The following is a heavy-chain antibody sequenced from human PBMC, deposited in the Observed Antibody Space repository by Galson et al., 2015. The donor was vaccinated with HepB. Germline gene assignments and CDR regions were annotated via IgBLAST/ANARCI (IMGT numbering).Heavy chain of an antibody. CDR2: IKSKTDGGTT. Sequence: SLRLSCAASGFTFSNAWMSWVRQAPGKGLEWVGRIKSKTDGGTTDYAAPVKGRFTISRDDSKNSLYLQMNSLKTEDTAVYYCTTKHATTVTTAPADYWGQGTLVTVSS. V-gene: IGHV3-15*01. CDR1: GFTFSNAW. J-gene: IGHJ4*02. D-gene: IGHD4-17*01. CDR3: TTKHATTVTTAPADY.